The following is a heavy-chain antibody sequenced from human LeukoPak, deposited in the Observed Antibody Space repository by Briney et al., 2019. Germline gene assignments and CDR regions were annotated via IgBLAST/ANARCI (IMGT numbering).Heavy chain of an antibody. D-gene: IGHD2/OR15-2a*01. CDR1: GFPFTVYP. CDR3: AKVVAGNIDYYFDY. CDR2: SSSDETYK. J-gene: IGHJ4*02. V-gene: IGHV3-30-3*01. Sequence: GGSLRLSCAASGFPFTVYPTHWVRQAPGKGLEWVSVSSSDETYKFCADSVKGRFTISRDNSKNTVYLQMRNLRVEHTAVYYCAKVVAGNIDYYFDYWGQGILVAVSS.